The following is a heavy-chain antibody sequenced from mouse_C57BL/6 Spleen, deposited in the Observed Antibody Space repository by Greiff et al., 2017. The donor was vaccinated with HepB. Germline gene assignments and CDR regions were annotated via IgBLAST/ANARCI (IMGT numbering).Heavy chain of an antibody. J-gene: IGHJ2*01. CDR2: ISSGGDYI. CDR3: TRVYYGNYVPFDY. Sequence: EVQGVESGEGLVKPGGSLKLSCAASGFTFSSYAMSWVRQTPEKRLEWVAYISSGGDYIYYADTVKGRFTISRDNARNTLYLQMSSLKSEDTAMYYCTRVYYGNYVPFDYWGQGTTLTVSS. CDR1: GFTFSSYA. D-gene: IGHD2-1*01. V-gene: IGHV5-9-1*02.